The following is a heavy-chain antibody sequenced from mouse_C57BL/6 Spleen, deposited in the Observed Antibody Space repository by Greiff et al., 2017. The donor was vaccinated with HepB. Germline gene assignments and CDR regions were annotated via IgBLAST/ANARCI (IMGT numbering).Heavy chain of an antibody. V-gene: IGHV1-75*01. D-gene: IGHD2-5*01. CDR3: ARSGDSNFDY. J-gene: IGHJ2*01. CDR2: IFPGSGST. Sequence: QVQLQQSGPELVKPGASVKISCKASGYTFTDYYINWVKQRPGQGLEWIGWIFPGSGSTYYNEKFKGKATLTVDNSSSTAYMLLSSLTSEDSAVYFCARSGDSNFDYWGQGTTLTVSS. CDR1: GYTFTDYY.